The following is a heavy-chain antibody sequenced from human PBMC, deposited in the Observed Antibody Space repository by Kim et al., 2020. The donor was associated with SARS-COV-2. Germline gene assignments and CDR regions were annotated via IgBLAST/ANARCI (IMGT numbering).Heavy chain of an antibody. CDR1: GFTFSSYS. CDR3: ARDQGYSYGRSYYYYYGMDV. V-gene: IGHV3-21*01. J-gene: IGHJ6*02. D-gene: IGHD5-18*01. CDR2: ISSSSSYI. Sequence: GGSLRLSCAASGFTFSSYSMNWVRQAPGKGLEWVSSISSSSSYIYYADSVKGRFTISRDNAKNSLYLQMNSLRAEDTAVYYCARDQGYSYGRSYYYYYGMDVWGQGTTVTVSS.